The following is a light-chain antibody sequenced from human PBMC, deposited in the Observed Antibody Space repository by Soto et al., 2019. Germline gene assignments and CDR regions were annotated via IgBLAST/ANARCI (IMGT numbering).Light chain of an antibody. Sequence: QPVLTQSPSASASLGASVKLTCTLSSGHSSYAIAWHQQQPEKGPRYLMKLNSDGSHSKGDGIPDRFSGSSSGPERYLTISSLQSEDEADYYCQTWVTGIYVFGTGTKLT. CDR1: SGHSSYA. CDR2: LNSDGSH. J-gene: IGLJ1*01. CDR3: QTWVTGIYV. V-gene: IGLV4-69*01.